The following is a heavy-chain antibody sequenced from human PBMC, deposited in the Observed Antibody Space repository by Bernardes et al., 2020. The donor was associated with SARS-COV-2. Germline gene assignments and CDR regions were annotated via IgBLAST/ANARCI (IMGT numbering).Heavy chain of an antibody. CDR3: ARDRGSSWYSWFDP. CDR1: GFTFSDYS. CDR2: ISSSGSTI. J-gene: IGHJ5*02. Sequence: GGSLRLSCAASGFTFSDYSMSWIRQAPGKGLEWVSYISSSGSTIYYADSVKGRFTISRDNAKNSLYLQMNSLRAEDTAVYYCARDRGSSWYSWFDPWGQGTLVTVSS. V-gene: IGHV3-11*01. D-gene: IGHD6-13*01.